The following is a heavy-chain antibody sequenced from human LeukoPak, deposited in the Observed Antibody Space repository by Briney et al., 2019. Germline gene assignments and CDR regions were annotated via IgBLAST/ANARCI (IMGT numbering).Heavy chain of an antibody. D-gene: IGHD1-26*01. J-gene: IGHJ6*02. V-gene: IGHV3-30*18. CDR1: GFTFSSYG. CDR3: AKDVADSGYHFYGMDV. Sequence: PGGSLRLSCAASGFTFSSYGMHWVRQAPGEGLEWVAVISYDGSNKYCADSVKGRFTISRDNSKNTLYLQMNSLRAEDTAVYYCAKDVADSGYHFYGMDVWGQGTTVTVSS. CDR2: ISYDGSNK.